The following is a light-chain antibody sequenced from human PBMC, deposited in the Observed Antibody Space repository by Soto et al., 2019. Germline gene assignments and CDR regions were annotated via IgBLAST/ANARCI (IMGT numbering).Light chain of an antibody. V-gene: IGKV3-15*01. Sequence: ETVMTQSPATLSVSPGERATLSCWASQSVNSNFAWYQQKLGQAPRVLIYGASTRATGIPARFSGSGSETEFILTISSLQSEDSATYYCQHYNTWPWTFGQGTKVEIK. J-gene: IGKJ1*01. CDR3: QHYNTWPWT. CDR1: QSVNSN. CDR2: GAS.